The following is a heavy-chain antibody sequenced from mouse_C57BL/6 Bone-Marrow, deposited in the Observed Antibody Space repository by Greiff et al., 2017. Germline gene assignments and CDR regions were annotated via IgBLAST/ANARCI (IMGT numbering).Heavy chain of an antibody. CDR1: GYSFTGYY. CDR2: IYPYNGVS. D-gene: IGHD1-1*01. V-gene: IGHV1-31*01. CDR3: ARSRGYYGSRGDFDY. J-gene: IGHJ2*01. Sequence: VQLQQSGPELVKPGASVKISCKASGYSFTGYYMHWVKQSHGNILDWIGYIYPYNGVSSYNQKFKGKATLTVDKSSSTAYMERRSLTSEDSAVYYWARSRGYYGSRGDFDYWGQGTTLTVSS.